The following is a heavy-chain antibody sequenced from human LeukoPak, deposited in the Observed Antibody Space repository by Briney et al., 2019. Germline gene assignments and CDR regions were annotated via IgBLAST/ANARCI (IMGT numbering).Heavy chain of an antibody. CDR3: AGDKVYYDSSAPFDY. J-gene: IGHJ4*02. Sequence: ASVKVSCKASVGTFSSYAISWLRQAPGQGLEWMGRIIPIFGTANYAQKFQGRVTITADKSTSTAYMELSSLRSEDTAVYYCAGDKVYYDSSAPFDYWGQGTLVTVSS. D-gene: IGHD3-22*01. CDR1: VGTFSSYA. V-gene: IGHV1-69*06. CDR2: IIPIFGTA.